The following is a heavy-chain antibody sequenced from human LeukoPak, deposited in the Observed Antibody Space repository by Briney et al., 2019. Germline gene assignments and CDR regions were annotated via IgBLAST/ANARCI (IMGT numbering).Heavy chain of an antibody. CDR1: GGSFSGYY. CDR2: INHSGST. D-gene: IGHD2-15*01. Sequence: KPSETLSLTCAVYGGSFSGYYWSWIRQPPGKGLEWIGEINHSGSTNYNPSLKSRVTISVDTSKNQFSLKLSSVTAADTAVYYCARGARHCSGGSCYSFAFDIWGQGTMVTVSS. J-gene: IGHJ3*02. CDR3: ARGARHCSGGSCYSFAFDI. V-gene: IGHV4-34*01.